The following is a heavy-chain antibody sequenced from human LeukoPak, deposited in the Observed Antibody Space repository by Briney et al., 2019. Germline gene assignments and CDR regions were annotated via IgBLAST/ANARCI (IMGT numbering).Heavy chain of an antibody. CDR2: IYYSGST. CDR3: ASLPVWDAFDI. Sequence: SETLSLTCAVYGGSFSRYYWSWMRQPPGKGLEWIGYIYYSGSTYYNPSLKSRVTISVDTSKNQFSLKLSSVTDADTAVYYCASLPVWDAFDIWGQGTMVTVSS. D-gene: IGHD1-14*01. J-gene: IGHJ3*02. V-gene: IGHV4-34*01. CDR1: GGSFSRYY.